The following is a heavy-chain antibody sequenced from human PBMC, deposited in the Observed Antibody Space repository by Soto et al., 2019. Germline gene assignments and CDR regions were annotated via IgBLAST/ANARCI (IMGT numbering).Heavy chain of an antibody. CDR3: ARVDAWSIKIFGVVPDSHHYYSMAV. CDR1: SGSISSSNW. Sequence: QVQLQESGPGLVKPSGTLSLTCAVSSGSISSSNWWSWVRQPPGKGLEWIGEIYHSGSTNYNPSPEGGVAISGDRAKVWFSLRASYVTGADGAVHYCARVDAWSIKIFGVVPDSHHYYSMAVWGKGTTVTVSS. CDR2: IYHSGST. J-gene: IGHJ6*03. V-gene: IGHV4-4*02. D-gene: IGHD3-3*01.